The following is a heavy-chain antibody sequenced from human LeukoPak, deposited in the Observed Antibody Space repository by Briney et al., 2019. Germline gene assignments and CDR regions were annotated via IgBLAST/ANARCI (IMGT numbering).Heavy chain of an antibody. J-gene: IGHJ6*02. CDR1: GGSISSYY. D-gene: IGHD2-15*01. CDR2: IYYSGST. Sequence: SETLSLTCTVSGGSISSYYWSWIRQPPGKGLEWIGYIYYSGSTDYNPSLKSRVTISVDTSKNQFSLNLSSVTAADTAVCYCARLMCGSNCYYYYGMDVWGQGTTVTVSS. CDR3: ARLMCGSNCYYYYGMDV. V-gene: IGHV4-59*08.